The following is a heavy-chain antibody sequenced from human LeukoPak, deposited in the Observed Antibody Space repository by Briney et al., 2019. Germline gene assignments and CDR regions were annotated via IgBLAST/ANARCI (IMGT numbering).Heavy chain of an antibody. V-gene: IGHV4-39*01. CDR1: GGSISSSSYY. CDR2: IYYSGST. J-gene: IGHJ3*02. Sequence: SETLSLTCTVSGGSISSSSYYWGWIRQPPGKGLEWIGSIYYSGSTYYNPSLKSRVTISVDTSKNQFSLKLSSVTAADTAVYYCARHKREIAVDGLNAFDIWGQGTMVTVSS. CDR3: ARHKREIAVDGLNAFDI. D-gene: IGHD6-19*01.